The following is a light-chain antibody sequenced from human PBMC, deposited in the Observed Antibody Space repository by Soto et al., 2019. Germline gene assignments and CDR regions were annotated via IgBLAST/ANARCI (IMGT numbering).Light chain of an antibody. CDR2: SAS. CDR1: QGVSSN. CDR3: QQYNNWPPIT. Sequence: ETVMTQSPATLSVSPGERATLSCRASQGVSSNLAWYQQKPGQTPRLLIYSASTSATGIPARFSGSGSGTEFTLTISSLQSEAFAVYYCQQYNNWPPITFGQGTKLEIK. J-gene: IGKJ2*01. V-gene: IGKV3-15*01.